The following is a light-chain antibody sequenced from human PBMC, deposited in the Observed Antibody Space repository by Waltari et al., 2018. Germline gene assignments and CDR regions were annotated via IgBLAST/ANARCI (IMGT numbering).Light chain of an antibody. Sequence: IVMTQSPATISVSPGESATLSCRASQSVSSNLAWYQHKPGQAPRLLLYGASTRATGIAARFSGSGSGTEFTLTISSLQSEDFAVYYCQHYNNRPPITFGQGTRLEIK. V-gene: IGKV3-15*01. CDR1: QSVSSN. CDR3: QHYNNRPPIT. J-gene: IGKJ5*01. CDR2: GAS.